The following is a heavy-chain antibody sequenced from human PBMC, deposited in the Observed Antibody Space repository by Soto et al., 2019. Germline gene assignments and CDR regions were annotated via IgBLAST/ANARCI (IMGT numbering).Heavy chain of an antibody. D-gene: IGHD3-16*01. CDR3: AREGDLDY. J-gene: IGHJ4*02. Sequence: QVQLVESGGGVVQPGRSLRLSCAASGFTFSSYAMHWVRQAPGKGLAWVAVISYDGSNKYYADSVKGRFTISRDNSKNTLYLQMNSLRAEDTAVYYCAREGDLDYWGQGTLVSVSS. V-gene: IGHV3-30-3*01. CDR2: ISYDGSNK. CDR1: GFTFSSYA.